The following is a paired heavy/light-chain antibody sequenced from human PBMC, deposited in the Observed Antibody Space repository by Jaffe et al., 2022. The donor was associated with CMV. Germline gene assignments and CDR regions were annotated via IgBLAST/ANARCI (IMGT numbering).Light chain of an antibody. Sequence: QSVLTQPPSVSGAPGQRVTISCTGSSSNIGAGYDVHWYQQLPGTAPKLLIYGNSNRPSGVPDRFSGSKSGTSASLAITGLQAEDEADYYCQSYDSSLSGDVVFGGGTKLTVL. CDR2: GNS. V-gene: IGLV1-40*01. J-gene: IGLJ2*01. CDR3: QSYDSSLSGDVV. CDR1: SSNIGAGYD.
Heavy chain of an antibody. Sequence: QVQLVESGGGLVKPGGSLRLSCAASGFTFSDYYMSWIRQAPGKGLEWVSYISSSGSTIYYADSVKGRFTISRDNAKNSLYLQMNSLRAEDTAVYYCARMAGYSSSWYEDYYYYGMDVWGQGTTVTVSS. CDR1: GFTFSDYY. CDR2: ISSSGSTI. CDR3: ARMAGYSSSWYEDYYYYGMDV. J-gene: IGHJ6*02. V-gene: IGHV3-11*01. D-gene: IGHD6-13*01.